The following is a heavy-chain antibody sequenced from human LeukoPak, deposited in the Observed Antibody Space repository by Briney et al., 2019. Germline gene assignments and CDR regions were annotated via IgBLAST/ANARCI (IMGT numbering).Heavy chain of an antibody. CDR3: ARARRITMVRGPNWFDP. D-gene: IGHD3-10*01. V-gene: IGHV1-2*02. J-gene: IGHJ5*02. CDR2: INPNSGGT. Sequence: ASVKVSCKASGYTFTGYYMHWVRQAPGQGLEWMGWINPNSGGTNYAQKFQGRVTMTRDTSISTAYMELSRLRSDDTAVYYCARARRITMVRGPNWFDPWGQGTLVTVSS. CDR1: GYTFTGYY.